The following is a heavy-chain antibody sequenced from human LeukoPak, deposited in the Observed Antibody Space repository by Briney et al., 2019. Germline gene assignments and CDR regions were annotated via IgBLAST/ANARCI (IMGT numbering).Heavy chain of an antibody. D-gene: IGHD3-10*01. V-gene: IGHV1-69-2*01. CDR2: VDPEDGET. Sequence: GATVKISCKASGYTFIDYYMHWVQQAHGKGLECMGRVDPEDGETIHAEKFQGRVTITADTSTDTAYMELSSLRSEDTAVYYCATGYYGSGSPWGQGTLVTVSS. CDR1: GYTFIDYY. J-gene: IGHJ4*02. CDR3: ATGYYGSGSP.